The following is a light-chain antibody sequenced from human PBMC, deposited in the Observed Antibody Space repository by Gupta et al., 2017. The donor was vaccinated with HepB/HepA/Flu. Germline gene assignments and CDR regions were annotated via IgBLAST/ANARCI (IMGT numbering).Light chain of an antibody. CDR3: TTWDDSLSGWV. J-gene: IGLJ3*02. CDR2: GND. V-gene: IGLV1-44*01. CDR1: SSHIGINA. Sequence: QSVLTQPPSASGTPGQRVTLSCSGSSSHIGINAVNGDRQRPGTAPKLLIYGNDHRPSGAPDRFSGSKSVTSASLAISGLQSDDEADYYCTTWDDSLSGWVFGGGTKLTVL.